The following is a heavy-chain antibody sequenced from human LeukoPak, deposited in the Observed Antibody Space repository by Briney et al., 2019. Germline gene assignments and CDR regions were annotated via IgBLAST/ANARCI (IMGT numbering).Heavy chain of an antibody. CDR1: GGSFSGYY. D-gene: IGHD2-15*01. CDR3: ASMTPNYYYYYMDV. CDR2: INHSGST. Sequence: SETLSLTCAVYGGSFSGYYWSWIRQPPGKGLEWIGEINHSGSTNYNPSLKSRVTISVDTSKNQFSLKLSSVTAADTAVYYCASMTPNYYYYYMDVWGKGTTVTVSS. V-gene: IGHV4-34*01. J-gene: IGHJ6*03.